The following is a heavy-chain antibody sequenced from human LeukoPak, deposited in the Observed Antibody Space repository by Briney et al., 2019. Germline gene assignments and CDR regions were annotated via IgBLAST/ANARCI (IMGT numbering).Heavy chain of an antibody. J-gene: IGHJ4*02. CDR3: ARVRLQYYCDSSGYYNQGDFDY. V-gene: IGHV4-59*01. CDR1: GGSISSYY. Sequence: PSETLSLTCTVSGGSISSYYWSWIRQPPGKGLEWIGYIYYSGSTNYNPSLKSRVTISVDTSKNQFSLKLSSVTAADTAVYYCARVRLQYYCDSSGYYNQGDFDYWGQGTLVTVSS. D-gene: IGHD3-22*01. CDR2: IYYSGST.